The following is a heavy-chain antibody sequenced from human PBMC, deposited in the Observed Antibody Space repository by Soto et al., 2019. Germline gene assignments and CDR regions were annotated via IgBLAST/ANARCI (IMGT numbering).Heavy chain of an antibody. CDR2: IGPYNGNT. CDR1: GYTFNNYG. D-gene: IGHD2-15*01. Sequence: QVPLVQSGAEVKKPGASVKVSCKASGYTFNNYGISWVRQAPGQGLEWMGWIGPYNGNTDHAQNFQGRVTMTTDTSTNTAYMELRSLRSYDTALYYCARCYCSVGSCYTCWHFDLWGRGTLVTVSS. V-gene: IGHV1-18*01. J-gene: IGHJ2*01. CDR3: ARCYCSVGSCYTCWHFDL.